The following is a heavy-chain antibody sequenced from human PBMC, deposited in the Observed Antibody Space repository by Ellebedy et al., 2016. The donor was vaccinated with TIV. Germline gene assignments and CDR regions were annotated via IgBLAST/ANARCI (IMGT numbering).Heavy chain of an antibody. CDR2: MSYDGGIS. J-gene: IGHJ4*02. CDR3: AKAAVATTGRLGDY. V-gene: IGHV3-33*05. Sequence: GESLKISXAASGFSFKLYAMAWVRQAPGKGLEWVAAMSYDGGISYYADTVKGRFTISRDNSNNTLYLQMDRLRAEDKAVYYCAKAAVATTGRLGDYWGQGTLVTVSS. D-gene: IGHD5-12*01. CDR1: GFSFKLYA.